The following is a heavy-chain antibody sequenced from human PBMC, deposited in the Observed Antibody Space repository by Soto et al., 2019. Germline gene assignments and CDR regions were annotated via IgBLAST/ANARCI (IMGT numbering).Heavy chain of an antibody. CDR3: ARDMTRTVVPYFDF. V-gene: IGHV1-69*06. J-gene: IGHJ4*02. CDR2: IIPISGAA. D-gene: IGHD1-7*01. CDR1: GGTFSNYV. Sequence: ASVKVSCKASGGTFSNYVVNWVRQAPGQGLEWVGRIIPISGAANYAQKFQGRVTITADKSTSTSYMELSSLRSEDTAVYYCARDMTRTVVPYFDFWGQGTLVTVSS.